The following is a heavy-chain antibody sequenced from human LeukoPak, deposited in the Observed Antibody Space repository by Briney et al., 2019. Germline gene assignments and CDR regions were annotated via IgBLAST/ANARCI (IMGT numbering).Heavy chain of an antibody. J-gene: IGHJ5*02. Sequence: KPSETLSLTCTVSGGSISSYYWSWIRQPAGKGLEWIGRIYTSGSTNYNPSLKSRVTMSVDTSKNQFSLKLSSVTAADTAVYYCARETRGYSYGYLFGDWFDPWGQGTLVTVPS. CDR3: ARETRGYSYGYLFGDWFDP. V-gene: IGHV4-4*07. CDR2: IYTSGST. CDR1: GGSISSYY. D-gene: IGHD5-18*01.